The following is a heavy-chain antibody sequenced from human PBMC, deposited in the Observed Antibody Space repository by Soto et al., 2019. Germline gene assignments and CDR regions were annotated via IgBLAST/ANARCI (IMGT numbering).Heavy chain of an antibody. Sequence: GGSLRLSCAASGFTFSSYSMNWVRQAPGKGLEWVSSISSSSYIYYADSVKGRFTISRDNAKNSLYLQMNSLRAEDTAVYYCARVKYRQHPPDAFDIWGQGTMVTVSS. J-gene: IGHJ3*02. D-gene: IGHD1-1*01. CDR3: ARVKYRQHPPDAFDI. CDR1: GFTFSSYS. CDR2: ISSSSYI. V-gene: IGHV3-21*01.